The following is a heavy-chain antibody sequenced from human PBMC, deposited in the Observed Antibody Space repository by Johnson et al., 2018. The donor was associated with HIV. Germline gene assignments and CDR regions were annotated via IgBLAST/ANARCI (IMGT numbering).Heavy chain of an antibody. D-gene: IGHD3-22*01. CDR3: ARALYFYDSTSPLESEAFDI. CDR1: GFTFNDHG. V-gene: IGHV3-20*04. CDR2: INWNGGTK. Sequence: MLLVESGGGVVRPGGSLRLSCAVSGFTFNDHGMSWVRQAPGKGLEWVSGINWNGGTKDYAESVKGRFTISRDNAKNSLYLQMNSLRAEDTALYYCARALYFYDSTSPLESEAFDIWGQGTMVTVSS. J-gene: IGHJ3*02.